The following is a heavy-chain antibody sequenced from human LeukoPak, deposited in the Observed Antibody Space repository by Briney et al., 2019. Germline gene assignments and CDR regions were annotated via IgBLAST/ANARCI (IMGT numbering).Heavy chain of an antibody. D-gene: IGHD3-10*01. CDR3: AKGRVEVTMVRGVVYYYYGMDV. CDR2: IRYDGSNK. V-gene: IGHV3-30*02. Sequence: GGSLRLSCAASGFTFSSYGMHWVRQAPGKGLEWVAFIRYDGSNKYYADSVKGRFTISRHNSKNTLYLQMNSLRAEDTAVYYCAKGRVEVTMVRGVVYYYYGMDVWGQGTTVTVSS. J-gene: IGHJ6*02. CDR1: GFTFSSYG.